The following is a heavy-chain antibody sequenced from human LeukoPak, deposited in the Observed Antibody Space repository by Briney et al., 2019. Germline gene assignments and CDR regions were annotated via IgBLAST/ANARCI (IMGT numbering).Heavy chain of an antibody. CDR1: GGSFSGYY. D-gene: IGHD2-2*01. Sequence: SETLSLTCAVYGGSFSGYYWSWIPQPPGKGLEWIGEINHSGSTNYNPSLKSRVTISVDTSKNQFSLKLSSVTAADTAVYYCGSAPYQLPEGWGQGTLVTVSS. CDR2: INHSGST. V-gene: IGHV4-34*01. CDR3: GSAPYQLPEG. J-gene: IGHJ4*02.